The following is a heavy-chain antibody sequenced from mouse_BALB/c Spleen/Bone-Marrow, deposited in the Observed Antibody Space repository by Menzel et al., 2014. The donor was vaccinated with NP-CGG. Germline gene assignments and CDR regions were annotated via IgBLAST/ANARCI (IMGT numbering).Heavy chain of an antibody. V-gene: IGHV1S81*02. D-gene: IGHD1-1*01. CDR2: INPSNGGT. CDR3: TRDHYYYGSSYWYFDV. J-gene: IGHJ1*01. CDR1: GYTFTSYY. Sequence: QVQLQQSGAELVKPGASVKLSCKASGYTFTSYYMYWVKQRPGQGLEWIGGINPSNGGTNFNEKFKSKATLTVDKSSSTAYMQLSSLTPEDSAVYYCTRDHYYYGSSYWYFDVWGAGTTVTVSS.